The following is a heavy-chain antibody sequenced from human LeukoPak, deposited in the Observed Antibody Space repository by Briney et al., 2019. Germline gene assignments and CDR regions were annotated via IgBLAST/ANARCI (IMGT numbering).Heavy chain of an antibody. CDR2: ISSSSSYI. D-gene: IGHD2-2*02. Sequence: GGSLRLSCAASGFTFSSYSMNWVRQAPGKGLEWVSSISSSSSYIYYADSVKGRFTISRDNAKNSLYLQMNSLRAEDMAVYYCARADCSSTSCYTFPFDYWGQGTLVTVSS. J-gene: IGHJ4*02. CDR1: GFTFSSYS. V-gene: IGHV3-21*01. CDR3: ARADCSSTSCYTFPFDY.